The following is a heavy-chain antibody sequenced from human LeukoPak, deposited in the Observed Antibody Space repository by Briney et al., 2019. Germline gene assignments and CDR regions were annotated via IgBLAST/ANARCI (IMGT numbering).Heavy chain of an antibody. CDR1: GFTFSNYA. J-gene: IGHJ4*02. V-gene: IGHV3-30*01. CDR3: ARDSTYYYDSGSSGPHYFDN. CDR2: ISSGGTYE. Sequence: GGSLRLSCAASGFTFSNYAMHWVRQAPGKGLEWVSLISSGGTYEYYADSVKGRFTISRDNSKNTLYLQLNSLRAEDTAVYYCARDSTYYYDSGSSGPHYFDNWGQGTLVTASS. D-gene: IGHD3-10*01.